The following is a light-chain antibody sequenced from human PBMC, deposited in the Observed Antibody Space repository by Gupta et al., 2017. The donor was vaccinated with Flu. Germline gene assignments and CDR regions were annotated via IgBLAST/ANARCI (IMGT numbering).Light chain of an antibody. V-gene: IGKV3-15*01. CDR2: GAS. CDR3: QQYKDWPRT. CDR1: QSVSNN. Sequence: EIEMTQSPATLSVSPGERATLSCRASQSVSNNLAWYQQKPGQAPRLLIYGASTRATGIPARFSGSGSGTEFTLTISSLQPEDFVVYYCQQYKDWPRTFGQGTKVDIK. J-gene: IGKJ1*01.